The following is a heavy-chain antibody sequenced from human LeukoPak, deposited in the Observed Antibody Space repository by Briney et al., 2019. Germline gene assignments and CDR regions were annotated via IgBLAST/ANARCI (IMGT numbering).Heavy chain of an antibody. Sequence: SETLSLTCTVSGGSIINYYWSWIRQPPGKGLEWIGYIYYSGSSNYNPSLKSRVTISVDTSKSQFSLKLTSVTAADTAVYYCARHRDYGDNNFDYWGQGTLVTASS. J-gene: IGHJ4*02. D-gene: IGHD4-17*01. CDR1: GGSIINYY. CDR2: IYYSGSS. V-gene: IGHV4-59*08. CDR3: ARHRDYGDNNFDY.